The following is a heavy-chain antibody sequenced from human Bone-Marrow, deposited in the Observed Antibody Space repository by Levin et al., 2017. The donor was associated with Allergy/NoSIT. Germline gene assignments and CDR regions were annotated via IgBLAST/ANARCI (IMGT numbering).Heavy chain of an antibody. V-gene: IGHV4-59*01. J-gene: IGHJ5*02. D-gene: IGHD4-17*01. Sequence: GSLRLSCTVSDDSINTFHWNWIRQSPGKGLEWIGFVSYSGHTTYNPSFKSRVAISIDTSKNQFSLKLTSVTAADTAVYFCARDFNSGDYVGWFDPWGRGTLVTVSS. CDR3: ARDFNSGDYVGWFDP. CDR2: VSYSGHT. CDR1: DDSINTFH.